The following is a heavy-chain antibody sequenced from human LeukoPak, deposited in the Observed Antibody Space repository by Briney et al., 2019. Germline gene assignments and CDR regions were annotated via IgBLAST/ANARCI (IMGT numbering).Heavy chain of an antibody. V-gene: IGHV3-53*01. J-gene: IGHJ4*02. CDR3: ARTRVDTTTFAYFDY. Sequence: GGSLRLSCVVSGFTVSTNFMSWVRQAPGERLEWVSVIYSGGSTYYADSVKGRFTISRDNSKNTLYLQMNSLRAEDTAVYYCARTRVDTTTFAYFDYWGQGTLVTVSS. CDR1: GFTVSTNF. CDR2: IYSGGST. D-gene: IGHD4-11*01.